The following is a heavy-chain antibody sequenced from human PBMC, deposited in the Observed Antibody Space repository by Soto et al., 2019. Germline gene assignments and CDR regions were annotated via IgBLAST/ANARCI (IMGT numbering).Heavy chain of an antibody. CDR2: IGPSDSQT. J-gene: IGHJ4*02. D-gene: IGHD3-22*01. CDR1: GYSFAGYW. CDR3: ARQIYDSDTGPNFQYYFDS. V-gene: IGHV5-10-1*01. Sequence: RGEYLKISCKGSGYSFAGYWITWVRQKPGKGLEWMGRIGPSDSQTYYSPSFRGHVTISVTKSITTVFLQWSSLRASDTAMYYCARQIYDSDTGPNFQYYFDSWGQGTPVTVSS.